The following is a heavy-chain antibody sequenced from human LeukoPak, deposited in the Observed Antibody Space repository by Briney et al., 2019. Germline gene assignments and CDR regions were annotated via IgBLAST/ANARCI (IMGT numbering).Heavy chain of an antibody. CDR2: IDTDGSNT. J-gene: IGHJ3*02. D-gene: IGHD4-17*01. CDR1: AFSFRSYW. V-gene: IGHV3-74*01. Sequence: GGSLRLSCAASAFSFRSYWMHWVRQAPGKGLVWVSRIDTDGSNTNYADSVKGRFTSSRDNAKNILYLQMNNLRAEDTAVYYCARMTTVTTEGIWGQGTMVTVSS. CDR3: ARMTTVTTEGI.